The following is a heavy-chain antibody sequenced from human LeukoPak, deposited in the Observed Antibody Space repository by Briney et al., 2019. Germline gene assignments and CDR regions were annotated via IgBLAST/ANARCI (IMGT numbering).Heavy chain of an antibody. J-gene: IGHJ6*02. D-gene: IGHD2-8*01. V-gene: IGHV4-34*01. CDR2: INHSGST. CDR3: ARGCPAYCTNGVCWKYYYGMDV. CDR1: GGSFSGYY. Sequence: PSETLSLTCAVYGGSFSGYYWSWIRQPPGKGPEWIGEINHSGSTNYNPSLKSRVTISVDTSKNQFSLKLSSVTAADTAVYYCARGCPAYCTNGVCWKYYYGMDVWGQGTTVTVSS.